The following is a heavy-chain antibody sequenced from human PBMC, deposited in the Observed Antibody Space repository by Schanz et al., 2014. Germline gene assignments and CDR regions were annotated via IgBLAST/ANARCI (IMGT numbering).Heavy chain of an antibody. CDR2: ISWNGGTK. CDR1: XXXFEDXX. V-gene: IGHV3-9*01. Sequence: AASXXXFEDXXXHWVRXAXGXGLEWVSGISWNGGTKDYADSVRGRFTISRDNSKXXXXXQMNSLXVXXXXXXXXXRGYGYDTGHYHYGMDVWGQGTTVTVSS. D-gene: IGHD3-22*01. J-gene: IGHJ6*02. CDR3: XRGYGYDTGHYHYGMDV.